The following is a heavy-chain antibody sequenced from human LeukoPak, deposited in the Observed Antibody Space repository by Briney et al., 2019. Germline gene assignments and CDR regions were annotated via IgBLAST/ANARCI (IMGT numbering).Heavy chain of an antibody. Sequence: SGPTLVNPTRTLTLTCTFTGFSLSSSGVGVGWIRQPPGKALEWLALIYCDDDKLYTPSLKSRLTVTKDTSKNQVVLTMTNMDPVDTATYYCARPYSSSWKGAFDIWGQGTMVTVSS. CDR2: IYCDDDK. CDR3: ARPYSSSWKGAFDI. CDR1: GFSLSSSGVG. V-gene: IGHV2-5*02. J-gene: IGHJ3*02. D-gene: IGHD6-13*01.